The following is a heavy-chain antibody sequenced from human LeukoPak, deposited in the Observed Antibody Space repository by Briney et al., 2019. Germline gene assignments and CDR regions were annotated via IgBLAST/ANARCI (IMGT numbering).Heavy chain of an antibody. V-gene: IGHV3-23*01. J-gene: IGHJ4*02. D-gene: IGHD2-2*01. CDR3: AIAPSPGYCSSTSCYYDY. Sequence: PGGSLRLSCAASGFTFSNYAMSWVRQAPGKGLEWVTAISDNGGSTYYADSVKGRFTISRDNSKNTLYLQMNSLRGDDTAVYHCAIAPSPGYCSSTSCYYDYWGQGTLVTVSS. CDR1: GFTFSNYA. CDR2: ISDNGGST.